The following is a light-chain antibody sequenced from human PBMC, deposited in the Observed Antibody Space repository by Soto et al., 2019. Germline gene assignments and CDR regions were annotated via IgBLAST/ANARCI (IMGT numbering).Light chain of an antibody. CDR1: SSDVGGYNY. V-gene: IGLV2-14*01. J-gene: IGLJ2*01. CDR2: EVS. Sequence: QSVLTQPASVSGSPGQSITISCTGTSSDVGGYNYVSWYQQHPGKAPKLMIYEVSNRPSGVSNRFSGSKSGNTASLTISGLQAEDEADYYCSSYTSSSTLVGFGGGTKRTVL. CDR3: SSYTSSSTLVG.